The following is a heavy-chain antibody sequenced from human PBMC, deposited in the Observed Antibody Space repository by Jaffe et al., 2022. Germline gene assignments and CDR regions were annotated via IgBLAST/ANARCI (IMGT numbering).Heavy chain of an antibody. D-gene: IGHD5-18*01. CDR1: GFTFSSYE. V-gene: IGHV3-48*03. CDR2: ISSSGSTI. J-gene: IGHJ4*02. Sequence: EVQLVESGGGLVQPGGSLRLSCAASGFTFSSYEMNWVRQAPGKGLEWVSYISSSGSTIYYADSVKGRFTISRDNAKNSLYLQMNSLRAEDTAVYYCARDSRSYGHGGFDYWGQGTLVTVSS. CDR3: ARDSRSYGHGGFDY.